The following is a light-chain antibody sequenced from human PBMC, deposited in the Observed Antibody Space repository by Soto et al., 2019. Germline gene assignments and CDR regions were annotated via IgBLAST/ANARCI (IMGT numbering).Light chain of an antibody. CDR2: DAS. J-gene: IGKJ2*03. CDR1: ESVSSH. CDR3: QQYHNWYS. V-gene: IGKV3-15*01. Sequence: VMTQSPATLSVSPGERATLSCRASESVSSHLAWYQQQPGQAPRLLMYDASTRATGIPVRFSGSGSGTEFTLTISSLQSEDSAVYYCQQYHNWYSFGPGSKVEIK.